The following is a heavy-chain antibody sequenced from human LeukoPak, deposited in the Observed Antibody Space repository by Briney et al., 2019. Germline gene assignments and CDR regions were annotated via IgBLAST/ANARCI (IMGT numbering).Heavy chain of an antibody. V-gene: IGHV4-59*01. Sequence: SETLSLTCTVSGGSISSYYWSWIRQPPGKGLEWIGCLSYSGSTDYNPSPKSRVTISLDTSKNQFSLKLSSVTAADTAVYYCARGGRRTPYYFDYWGQGTLVTVSS. CDR1: GGSISSYY. CDR3: ARGGRRTPYYFDY. CDR2: LSYSGST. J-gene: IGHJ4*02. D-gene: IGHD2-2*01.